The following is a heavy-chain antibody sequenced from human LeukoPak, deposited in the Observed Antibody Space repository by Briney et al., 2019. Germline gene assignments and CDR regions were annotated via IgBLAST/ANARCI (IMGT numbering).Heavy chain of an antibody. CDR1: GFTFSSYE. J-gene: IGHJ4*02. CDR3: ARRPYYYDSLDYWGLDY. D-gene: IGHD3-22*01. V-gene: IGHV3-48*03. Sequence: GGSLRLSCAAPGFTFSSYEMNWVRQAPGKGLEWVSYISSSGSTIYYADSVKGRFTISRDNAKNSLYLQMNRLRAEDTAVYYCARRPYYYDSLDYWGLDYWGRGTLVTVSS. CDR2: ISSSGSTI.